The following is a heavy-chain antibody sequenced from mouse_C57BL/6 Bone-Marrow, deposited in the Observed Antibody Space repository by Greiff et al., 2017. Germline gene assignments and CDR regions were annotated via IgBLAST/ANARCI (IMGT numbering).Heavy chain of an antibody. Sequence: QVQLKQSGAELVRPGTSVKMSCKASGYTFTHYWIGWAKQRPGHGLEWIGDIYPGGGYTNYNEKFKGKATLSADKSSSTAYMQFSSLTSEDSAIYYWARQVVDWYFDGWGTGTTVTVSS. CDR3: ARQVVDWYFDG. CDR2: IYPGGGYT. V-gene: IGHV1-63*01. J-gene: IGHJ1*03. CDR1: GYTFTHYW.